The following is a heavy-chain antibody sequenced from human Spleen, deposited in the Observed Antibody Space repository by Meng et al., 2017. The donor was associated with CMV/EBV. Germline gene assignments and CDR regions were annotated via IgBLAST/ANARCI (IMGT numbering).Heavy chain of an antibody. Sequence: TGSGGSISSGGYYWSWIRQHPGEGLEWIGYIYYSGSTYYTPSLKSRVTISVDTSKNQFSLKLNSVTAADTAVYYCVRCSSTSCYMPDYWGQGTLVTVSS. CDR3: VRCSSTSCYMPDY. CDR2: IYYSGST. D-gene: IGHD2-2*02. V-gene: IGHV4-31*02. J-gene: IGHJ4*02. CDR1: GGSISSGGYY.